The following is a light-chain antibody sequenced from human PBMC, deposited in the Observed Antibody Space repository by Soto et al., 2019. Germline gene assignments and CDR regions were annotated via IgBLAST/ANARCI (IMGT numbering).Light chain of an antibody. CDR3: ECFLTALRGSV. CDR2: GNN. CDR1: SSNIGAGYD. Sequence: QSVLTQPPSVSGAPGQRVTISCSGTSSNIGAGYDVHWYHQVPGTAPKLLIYGNNNRPSGVPDRFSGSRSGTSPSLAISGVQAEDEAEDYCECFLTALRGSVFGGGTKLTAL. J-gene: IGLJ2*01. V-gene: IGLV1-40*01.